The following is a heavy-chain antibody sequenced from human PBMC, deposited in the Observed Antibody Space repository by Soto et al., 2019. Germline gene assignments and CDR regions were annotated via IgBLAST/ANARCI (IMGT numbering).Heavy chain of an antibody. CDR1: GGSISSSSYY. CDR3: AGDPNGYSGYDSDY. D-gene: IGHD5-12*01. CDR2: LYYSGST. V-gene: IGHV4-39*02. J-gene: IGHJ4*02. Sequence: QLQLQESGPGLVKPSETLSLTCTVSGGSISSSSYYWGWIRQPPGKGLEWIGSLYYSGSTYYNPSLKRRVSISVDTSRNQFSLKLSSVTAADTAVYYCAGDPNGYSGYDSDYWGQGSLVTVAA.